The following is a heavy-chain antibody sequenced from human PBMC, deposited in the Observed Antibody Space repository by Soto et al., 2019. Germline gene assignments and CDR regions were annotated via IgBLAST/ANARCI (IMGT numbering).Heavy chain of an antibody. CDR2: VYSSGST. J-gene: IGHJ5*02. D-gene: IGHD4-4*01. V-gene: IGHV4-4*07. Sequence: LSLTCTVSGDSITGYHWSWIRQPAGEGLEWIGRVYSSGSTKYNPSLKSRVTMSVDTSKNQLSLKLNSVTAADTAVYYCAREYSYHFDPWGQGTLVTVSS. CDR1: GDSITGYH. CDR3: AREYSYHFDP.